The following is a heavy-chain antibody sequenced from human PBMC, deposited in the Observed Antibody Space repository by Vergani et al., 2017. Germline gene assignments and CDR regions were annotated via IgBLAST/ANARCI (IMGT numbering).Heavy chain of an antibody. CDR3: ASTYGVLERG. J-gene: IGHJ4*02. CDR1: GFTFSGSA. Sequence: EVQLVESGGGLVQPGGSLKLSCAASGFTFSGSAMHWVRQASGKGLEWVGRIRSKANSYATAYAASVKGRFTISRDDSKNTAYLQMNSLKTEDAAVYYCASTYGVLERGWGQGTLVTVSS. CDR2: IRSKANSYAT. D-gene: IGHD3-3*01. V-gene: IGHV3-73*02.